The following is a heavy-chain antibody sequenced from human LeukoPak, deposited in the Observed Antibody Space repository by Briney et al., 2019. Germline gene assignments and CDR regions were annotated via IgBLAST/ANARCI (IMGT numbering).Heavy chain of an antibody. Sequence: ASVTVSCKASGYTLSAYYMHWVRQAPGQGLDWMGWIDTNSGATKYAQKFQGRVTITRDTSIGTAYMELSTLISDDTSVYYCASEAFCVGGSCQLHRVASWGPGTLVTVSS. CDR2: IDTNSGAT. J-gene: IGHJ4*02. CDR3: ASEAFCVGGSCQLHRVAS. CDR1: GYTLSAYY. D-gene: IGHD2-15*01. V-gene: IGHV1-2*02.